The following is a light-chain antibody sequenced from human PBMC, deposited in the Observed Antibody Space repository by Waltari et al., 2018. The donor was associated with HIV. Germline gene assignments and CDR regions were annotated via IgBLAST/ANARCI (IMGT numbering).Light chain of an antibody. CDR2: KVS. V-gene: IGKV2-30*01. CDR1: QSLVYSDGNTY. Sequence: DVVMTQSPLSLPVTLGQPASISCRSSQSLVYSDGNTYLNWFQPRPGQSPRRLIYKVSNRDSVVPDRFSGSESGTDFTLKISRVEAEDVGVDYCMQSTHWPRTFGPGTKVDIK. CDR3: MQSTHWPRT. J-gene: IGKJ3*01.